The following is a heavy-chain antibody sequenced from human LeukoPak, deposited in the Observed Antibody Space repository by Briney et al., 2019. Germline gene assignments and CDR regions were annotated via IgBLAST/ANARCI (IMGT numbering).Heavy chain of an antibody. CDR1: GYTVTSYA. CDR2: INACNGKT. V-gene: IGHV1-3*01. CDR3: AREDGYYYGSGRGFDY. J-gene: IGHJ4*02. D-gene: IGHD3-10*01. Sequence: GASVKVSCKASGYTVTSYAMHWVRQAPGQRLEGMGWINACNGKTKYSQKLQCRVTITRDTSASTAYMELSSLSSEDTAVYYCAREDGYYYGSGRGFDYWGQGTLVTVSS.